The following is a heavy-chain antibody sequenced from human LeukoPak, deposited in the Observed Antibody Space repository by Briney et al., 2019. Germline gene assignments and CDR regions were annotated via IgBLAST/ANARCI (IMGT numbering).Heavy chain of an antibody. V-gene: IGHV1-69*05. J-gene: IGHJ4*02. CDR2: IIPIFGTA. CDR1: VGTFSSYA. D-gene: IGHD3-9*01. Sequence: SVKVSCKASVGTFSSYAISWVRQAPGQGLEWMGGIIPIFGTANYAQKFQGRVTITTDESTSTAYMELSSLRSEDTAVYYCARQDYDILTWYYFDYWGQGTLVTVSS. CDR3: ARQDYDILTWYYFDY.